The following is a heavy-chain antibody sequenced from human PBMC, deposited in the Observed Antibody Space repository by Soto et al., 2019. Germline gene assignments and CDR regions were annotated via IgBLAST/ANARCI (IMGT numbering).Heavy chain of an antibody. D-gene: IGHD4-17*01. Sequence: QLQLQESGSGLVKPSQTVSLTCAVSGGSISSGGYSWSWIRQPPGKGLEWIGYIYHSGSTYYNPSLKSRVTISVDRSKNQFSLKLSSVTAADTAVYYCARDRDGDYEGWFDPWGQGTLVTVSS. CDR2: IYHSGST. J-gene: IGHJ5*02. CDR1: GGSISSGGYS. V-gene: IGHV4-30-2*01. CDR3: ARDRDGDYEGWFDP.